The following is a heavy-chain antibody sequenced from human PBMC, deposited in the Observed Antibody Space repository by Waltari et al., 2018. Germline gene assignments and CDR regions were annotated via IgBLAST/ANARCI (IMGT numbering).Heavy chain of an antibody. Sequence: QVQLVQSGAEVKKPGSSVKVSCKASGGTFSSYAISWVRQAPGQGLEWMGRIIPIFGTANYAQKFQGRVTITADESTSTAYMELSSLRSEDTAVYYCASPSRSGSYQRAGHAFDIWGQGTMVTVSS. V-gene: IGHV1-69*13. CDR3: ASPSRSGSYQRAGHAFDI. D-gene: IGHD1-26*01. J-gene: IGHJ3*02. CDR1: GGTFSSYA. CDR2: IIPIFGTA.